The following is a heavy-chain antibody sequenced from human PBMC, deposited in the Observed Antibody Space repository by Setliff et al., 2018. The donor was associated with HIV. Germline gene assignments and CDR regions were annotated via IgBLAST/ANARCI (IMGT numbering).Heavy chain of an antibody. Sequence: PSETLSLTCAVYGGSFSGYVWGWVRQSPKKGLEWIGSIYYSGTTYYNPTLKSRVSISIDTPKNQFSLKLTSMTAADTAVYYCVRTGSSTSWGIYYYYYMDIWGKGSTVTVSS. V-gene: IGHV4-39*01. CDR1: GGSFSGYV. J-gene: IGHJ6*03. CDR3: VRTGSSTSWGIYYYYYMDI. D-gene: IGHD3-10*01. CDR2: IYYSGTT.